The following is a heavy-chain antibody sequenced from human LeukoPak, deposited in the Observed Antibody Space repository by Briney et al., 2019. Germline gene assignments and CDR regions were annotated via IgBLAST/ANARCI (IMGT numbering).Heavy chain of an antibody. Sequence: GGSLRLSCAASGFSFSSNSMNWVRQAPGEGREWVSYISGSSSTIYYADSVKGRFTISRDNAKNSLYLQMNSLRAEDTAVYYCVTNFDPDVDWGQGTLVTVSS. J-gene: IGHJ4*02. CDR1: GFSFSSNS. CDR2: ISGSSSTI. CDR3: VTNFDPDVD. V-gene: IGHV3-48*01. D-gene: IGHD3-9*01.